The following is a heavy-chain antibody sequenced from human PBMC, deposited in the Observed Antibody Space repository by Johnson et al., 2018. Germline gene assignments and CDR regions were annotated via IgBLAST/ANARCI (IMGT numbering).Heavy chain of an antibody. Sequence: QVQLQESGPGLVKPSETLSLTCTVSGGSISPYYWSWIRQPPGKGLEWIGYINSRGTTNYNPSAERRPTILVDTSKNQNSLKLRSVTAADTAVYYCVREAYCPNSVCQYNGMDVWGQGTMVTVSS. CDR3: VREAYCPNSVCQYNGMDV. D-gene: IGHD2-8*01. V-gene: IGHV4-59*01. CDR1: GGSISPYY. J-gene: IGHJ6*02. CDR2: INSRGTT.